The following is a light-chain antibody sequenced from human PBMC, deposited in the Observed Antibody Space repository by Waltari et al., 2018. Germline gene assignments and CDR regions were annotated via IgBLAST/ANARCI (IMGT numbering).Light chain of an antibody. Sequence: QPVLSQSSFASAFPGSSVKLPCTLSSGHSRYTIAWHQQQPGKAPRYLMKLEGSGSYSKGSGVPDRFSGSSSGADRYLTISNLQSEDEADYYCETLVSNTWVIGGGTKLTSL. J-gene: IGLJ3*02. V-gene: IGLV4-60*03. CDR3: ETLVSNTWV. CDR1: SGHSRYT. CDR2: LEGSGSY.